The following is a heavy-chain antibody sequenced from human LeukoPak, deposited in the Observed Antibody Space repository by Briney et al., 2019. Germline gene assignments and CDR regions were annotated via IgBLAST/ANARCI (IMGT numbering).Heavy chain of an antibody. CDR2: IYHTGGT. D-gene: IGHD4-23*01. Sequence: PSETLSLTCSVSGGSISGYIWSWVRQPPGKGLEWIAYIYHTGGTNYNPSLKSRVTISVDTSKDQYSLRLPSVTAADTAVYHCVRLSVVSPHRYFDLWGRGTLVTVSS. CDR1: GGSISGYI. V-gene: IGHV4-59*08. J-gene: IGHJ2*01. CDR3: VRLSVVSPHRYFDL.